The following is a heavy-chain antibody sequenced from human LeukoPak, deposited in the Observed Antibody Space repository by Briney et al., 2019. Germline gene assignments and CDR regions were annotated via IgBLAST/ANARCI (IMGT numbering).Heavy chain of an antibody. V-gene: IGHV3-7*04. Sequence: GGSLRLSCAASGFTFSTHWMSWARQAPGTGLEWVANIKQDGSEEYYVDSVKGRFTISRDNAKSSLFLQMNSLRAEDTAVYYCARLRPYSNIYYAWYGMDVWGQGTTVTVSS. CDR1: GFTFSTHW. CDR2: IKQDGSEE. J-gene: IGHJ6*02. D-gene: IGHD6-13*01. CDR3: ARLRPYSNIYYAWYGMDV.